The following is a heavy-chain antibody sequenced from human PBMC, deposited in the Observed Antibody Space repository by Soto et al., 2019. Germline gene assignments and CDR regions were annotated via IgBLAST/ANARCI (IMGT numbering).Heavy chain of an antibody. Sequence: SETLSLTCTVSGGSISSYYWSWIRQPPGKGLEWIGYIYYSGSTNYNPSLKSRVTISVDTSKNQFSLKLSSVTAADTAVYYCARQNRSGRFLYLGPGSFDPWGQGTLVTVSS. CDR2: IYYSGST. V-gene: IGHV4-59*08. CDR3: ARQNRSGRFLYLGPGSFDP. J-gene: IGHJ5*02. D-gene: IGHD3-3*01. CDR1: GGSISSYY.